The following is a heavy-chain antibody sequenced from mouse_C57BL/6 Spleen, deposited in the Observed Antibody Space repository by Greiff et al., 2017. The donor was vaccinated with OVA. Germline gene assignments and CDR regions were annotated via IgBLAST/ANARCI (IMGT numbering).Heavy chain of an antibody. V-gene: IGHV1-42*01. CDR3: ARGDDYDVAWFAY. CDR2: INPSTGGT. D-gene: IGHD2-4*01. CDR1: GYSFTGYY. Sequence: VQLQQSGPELVKPGASVKISCKASGYSFTGYYMNWVKQSPEKSLEWIGEINPSTGGTTYNQKFKAKATLTVDKSSSTAYMQLKSLTSEDAAVYYCARGDDYDVAWFAYWGQGTLVTVSA. J-gene: IGHJ3*01.